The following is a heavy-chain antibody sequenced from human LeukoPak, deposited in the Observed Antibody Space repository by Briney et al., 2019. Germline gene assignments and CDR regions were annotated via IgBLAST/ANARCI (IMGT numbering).Heavy chain of an antibody. Sequence: SVKVSCKASGGTFSSYAISWVRQAPGQGLEWMGRIIPIFGTANYAQKFQGRVTITTDESTSTAYMELSSLRSEYTAVYYCARDEAVGTGAGKQWLIIDYWGQGTLVTVSS. CDR1: GGTFSSYA. V-gene: IGHV1-69*05. D-gene: IGHD6-19*01. J-gene: IGHJ4*02. CDR3: ARDEAVGTGAGKQWLIIDY. CDR2: IIPIFGTA.